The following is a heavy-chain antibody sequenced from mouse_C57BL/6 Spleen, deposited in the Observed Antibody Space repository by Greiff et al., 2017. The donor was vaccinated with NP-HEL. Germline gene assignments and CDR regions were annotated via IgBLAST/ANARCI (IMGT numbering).Heavy chain of an antibody. J-gene: IGHJ1*03. Sequence: VQLQQSGPGLVQPSQSLSITCTVSGFSLTSYGVHWVRQSPGKGLEWLGVIWSGGSTDYNAAFISRLSISKDNSKSQVFFKMNSLQAYDTAIYYCARNLGISPDVWGTGTTVTVSS. CDR1: GFSLTSYG. V-gene: IGHV2-2*01. CDR3: ARNLGISPDV. CDR2: IWSGGST.